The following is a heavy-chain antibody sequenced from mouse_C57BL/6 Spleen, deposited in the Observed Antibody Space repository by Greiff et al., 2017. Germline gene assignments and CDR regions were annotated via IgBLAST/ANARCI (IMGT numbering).Heavy chain of an antibody. CDR3: ARRGTGWFAY. V-gene: IGHV1-18*01. CDR2: INPNNSGT. CDR1: GYTFTDYN. Sequence: EVQLQQSGPELVKPGASVKIPCKASGYTFTDYNMDWVKQSHGKSLEWIGEINPNNSGTIYNQKFKGKATLTVDKSSSTAYMALRSLTSEDTAVYYCARRGTGWFAYWGQGTLVTVSA. D-gene: IGHD3-3*01. J-gene: IGHJ3*01.